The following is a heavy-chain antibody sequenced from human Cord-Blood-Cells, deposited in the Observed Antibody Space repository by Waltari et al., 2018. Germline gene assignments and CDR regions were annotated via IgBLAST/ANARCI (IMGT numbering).Heavy chain of an antibody. CDR3: ARVSRVGGRGWHDAFDI. V-gene: IGHV1-2*02. J-gene: IGHJ3*02. CDR2: INPNSGGT. D-gene: IGHD6-19*01. Sequence: QVQLVQSGAEVKKPGASVKVSCKASGYTFTGYYMHWVRQAPGQGLEWMGWINPNSGGTNYAQKFQGRVIMTRDTSISTAYMELSRLRSDDTAVYYCARVSRVGGRGWHDAFDIWGQGTMVTVSS. CDR1: GYTFTGYY.